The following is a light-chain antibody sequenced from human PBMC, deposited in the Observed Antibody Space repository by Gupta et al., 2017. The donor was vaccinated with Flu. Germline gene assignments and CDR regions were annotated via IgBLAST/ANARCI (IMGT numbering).Light chain of an antibody. J-gene: IGLJ3*02. Sequence: QLAVTQSLSASASLGASVNLTCTLNSGHNTYAIAWHQHQPEKGLRYLMKISSDGSHTKGDGIPDRFSGSSSGADRYLLISNLQSEDEGDYHCQTWGTDIQLFGGGTKLTVL. V-gene: IGLV4-69*01. CDR3: QTWGTDIQL. CDR2: ISSDGSH. CDR1: SGHNTYA.